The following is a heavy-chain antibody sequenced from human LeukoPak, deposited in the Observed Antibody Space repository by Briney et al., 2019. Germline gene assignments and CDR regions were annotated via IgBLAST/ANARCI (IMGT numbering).Heavy chain of an antibody. Sequence: SETLPLTCTVSGFSINSGDYWGWIRQSPGKGLQWIASIFHGATTYHTPSLKSRVTMLVDPSKNQFFLKLRSVTAADTAVYYCVRAPLRDRWFGELGDYWGQGILVTVSS. J-gene: IGHJ4*02. D-gene: IGHD3-10*01. CDR3: VRAPLRDRWFGELGDY. CDR2: IFHGATT. CDR1: GFSINSGDY. V-gene: IGHV4-38-2*02.